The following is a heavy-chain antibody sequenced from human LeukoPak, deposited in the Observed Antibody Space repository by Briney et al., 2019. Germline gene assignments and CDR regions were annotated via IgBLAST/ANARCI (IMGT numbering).Heavy chain of an antibody. CDR1: GFTFSNAW. D-gene: IGHD3-10*01. Sequence: GGTLRLSCAASGFTFSNAWTSWVRKTPGKGLEWVGRIKSKTEGRTTDYATPVKGRFLISRDDSKNTLFLQMNSLKTEDTAVYYCTTGPFYFGSGTYFSDCWGQGTLVTVSS. CDR3: TTGPFYFGSGTYFSDC. J-gene: IGHJ4*02. V-gene: IGHV3-15*01. CDR2: IKSKTEGRTT.